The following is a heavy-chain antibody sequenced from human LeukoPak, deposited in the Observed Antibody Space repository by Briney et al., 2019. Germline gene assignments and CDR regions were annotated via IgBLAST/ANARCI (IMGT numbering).Heavy chain of an antibody. CDR1: GFTVSRYE. D-gene: IGHD4-17*01. V-gene: IGHV3-48*03. CDR3: AQYGDYTYLQH. Sequence: GGSLRLSCAASGFTVSRYEMNWVRQAPGKGLEWVSYISSSGTTIYYADSMKGRFSISRDIAKNSLYLQMHSLRVDDTAVYYCAQYGDYTYLQHWGQGPLVTVSS. J-gene: IGHJ1*01. CDR2: ISSSGTTI.